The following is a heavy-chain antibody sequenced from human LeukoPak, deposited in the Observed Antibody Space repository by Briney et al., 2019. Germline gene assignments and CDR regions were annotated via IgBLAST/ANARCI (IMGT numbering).Heavy chain of an antibody. CDR1: GFTFSNYG. CDR3: AKTRILMCNFCSKYTGCYFDY. V-gene: IGHV3-23*01. D-gene: IGHD3-3*01. Sequence: GGSLRLSCAAPGFTFSNYGMNWVRQAPGEGLEWVSSINSSGDNTYYADSVKGRFTISRDNSKNSLYLQMNSLRADDTAVYYCAKTRILMCNFCSKYTGCYFDYWGEGTLVAVSS. J-gene: IGHJ4*02. CDR2: INSSGDNT.